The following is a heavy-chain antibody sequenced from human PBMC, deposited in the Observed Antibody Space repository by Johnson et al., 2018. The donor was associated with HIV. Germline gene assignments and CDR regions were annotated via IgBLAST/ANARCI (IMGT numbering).Heavy chain of an antibody. CDR2: INWNGGST. CDR3: ARGRVGDSSSLLLVSAFDI. J-gene: IGHJ3*02. D-gene: IGHD6-13*01. Sequence: VQLVESGGGVVQPGRSLRLSCAASGFTFSSYAMSWVRQAPGKGLEWVSGINWNGGSTGYADSVKGRVTISRDNAKNSLYLQMNSPRAEDTALYYCARGRVGDSSSLLLVSAFDIWGQGTMVTVSS. CDR1: GFTFSSYA. V-gene: IGHV3-20*04.